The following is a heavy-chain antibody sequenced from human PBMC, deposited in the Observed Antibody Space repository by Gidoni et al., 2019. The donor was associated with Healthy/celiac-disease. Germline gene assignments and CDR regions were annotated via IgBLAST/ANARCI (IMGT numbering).Heavy chain of an antibody. J-gene: IGHJ6*03. D-gene: IGHD6-6*01. CDR1: GFTFSSYS. Sequence: EVQLVESGGGLVQPGGSLRLSCAASGFTFSSYSMNWVRQAPGKGLEWVSYISSSSSTIYYADSVKGRFTISRDNAKNSLYLQMNSLRAEDTAVYYCASVAARPLYYYYYMDVWGKGTTVTVSS. V-gene: IGHV3-48*01. CDR3: ASVAARPLYYYYYMDV. CDR2: ISSSSSTI.